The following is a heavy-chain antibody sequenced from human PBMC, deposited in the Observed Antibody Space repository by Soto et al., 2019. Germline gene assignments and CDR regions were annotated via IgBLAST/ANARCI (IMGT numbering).Heavy chain of an antibody. D-gene: IGHD3-22*01. Sequence: PSQTLSLTCTVSGGSISSYYWSWPRQPPRQGLEWIGYIYDSGSTNYNPSLKSRVTISVDTSKNQFSLKLSSVTAADTAVYYCARDEAPYYYDSSGYYGLWGQGTLVTVSS. CDR2: IYDSGST. V-gene: IGHV4-59*01. CDR1: GGSISSYY. CDR3: ARDEAPYYYDSSGYYGL. J-gene: IGHJ4*02.